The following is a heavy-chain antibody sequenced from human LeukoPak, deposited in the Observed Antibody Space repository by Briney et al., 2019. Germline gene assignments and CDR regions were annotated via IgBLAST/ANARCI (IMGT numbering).Heavy chain of an antibody. V-gene: IGHV1-24*01. CDR2: FDPEDGET. J-gene: IGHJ3*02. CDR1: GYTLTELS. CDR3: ATGVGATSDAFDI. D-gene: IGHD1-26*01. Sequence: ASVRVSCKVSGYTLTELSMHWVRQAPGKGLEWMGGFDPEDGETIYAQKFQGRVTMTEDTSTDTAYMELSSLRSEDTAVYYCATGVGATSDAFDIWGQGTMVTVSS.